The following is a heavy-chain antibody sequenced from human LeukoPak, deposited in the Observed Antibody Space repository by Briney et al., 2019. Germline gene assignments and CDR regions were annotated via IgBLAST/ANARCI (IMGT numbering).Heavy chain of an antibody. J-gene: IGHJ4*02. CDR3: ATYYSGSGSFTTQFDH. CDR2: INTHKGNT. D-gene: IGHD3-10*01. Sequence: ASVTVSCKTSSSTFSTYGITWVRQAPGQGLEWMGWINTHKGNTYYAREFQDRVSMTTDASTTTAYMKLRSLRSDDTAIYYCATYYSGSGSFTTQFDHWGQGTLVTVSS. V-gene: IGHV1-18*04. CDR1: SSTFSTYG.